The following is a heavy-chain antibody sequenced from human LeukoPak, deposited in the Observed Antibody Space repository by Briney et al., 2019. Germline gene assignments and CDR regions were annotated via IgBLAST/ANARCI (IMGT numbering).Heavy chain of an antibody. V-gene: IGHV3-30-3*01. CDR3: ARGGSHYYDSSGFNPQDY. CDR2: ISYDGSNK. CDR1: GFTFSSYA. J-gene: IGHJ4*02. D-gene: IGHD3-22*01. Sequence: PGGSLRLSCAASGFTFSSYAMHWVRQAPGKGLEWVAVISYDGSNKYYADSVKGRFTISRDNSKNTLYLQMNSLRAEDTAVYYCARGGSHYYDSSGFNPQDYWGQGTLVTVSS.